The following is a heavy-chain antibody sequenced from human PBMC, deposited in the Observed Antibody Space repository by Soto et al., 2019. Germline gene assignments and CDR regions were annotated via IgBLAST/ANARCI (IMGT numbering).Heavy chain of an antibody. J-gene: IGHJ4*02. CDR2: IYYSGST. CDR1: GGSISSGDYY. D-gene: IGHD3-3*01. Sequence: QVQLQESGPGLVKPSQTLSLTCTVSGGSISSGDYYWSWIRQPPGKGLEWIGYIYYSGSTYYNPSLKSRVTISVDTSKNQFSLKLSSVTAADTAVYYCARGGRIFGVVNYYFDYWGQGTLVTVSS. CDR3: ARGGRIFGVVNYYFDY. V-gene: IGHV4-30-4*01.